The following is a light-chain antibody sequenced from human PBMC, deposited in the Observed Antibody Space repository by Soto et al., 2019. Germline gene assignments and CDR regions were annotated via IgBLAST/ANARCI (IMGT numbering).Light chain of an antibody. CDR1: QSLRSS. Sequence: MTQSKETPSVSLGEKANLSRRASQSLRSSLAWYQQKPGQAPRLLIYDASTRATGIPARFSGSGSGTDFTLTISSLQAEDVAVYYCQHYYNTPPTFGGGTMVDIK. J-gene: IGKJ4*01. CDR2: DAS. V-gene: IGKV3-15*01. CDR3: QHYYNTPPT.